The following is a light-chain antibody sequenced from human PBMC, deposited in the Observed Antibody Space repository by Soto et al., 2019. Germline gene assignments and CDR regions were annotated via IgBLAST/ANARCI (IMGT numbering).Light chain of an antibody. CDR3: QAWDSSTSGLYV. V-gene: IGLV3-1*01. J-gene: IGLJ1*01. CDR2: QDS. CDR1: KLGDKY. Sequence: SYELTQPPSVSVSPGQTASITCSGDKLGDKYACWYQQKPGQSPVLVIYQDSKRPSGIPERFSGPNSGNTATLTISGTQAMDEADYYCQAWDSSTSGLYVFGTGTKVTVL.